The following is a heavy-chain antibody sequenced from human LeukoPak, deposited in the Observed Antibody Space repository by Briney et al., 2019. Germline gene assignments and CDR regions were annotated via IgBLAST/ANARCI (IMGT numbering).Heavy chain of an antibody. J-gene: IGHJ6*04. CDR2: IKPSGVST. Sequence: ASVKVSCKASGYTFTSYYMHWVRQAPGQGLEWMGIIKPSGVSTSYAQKFQGTVTMIRDTSTSTVYMGVSSLRSEDTAGYYWARGIYGMDVWGEGTTVTVSS. V-gene: IGHV1-46*01. CDR3: ARGIYGMDV. CDR1: GYTFTSYY.